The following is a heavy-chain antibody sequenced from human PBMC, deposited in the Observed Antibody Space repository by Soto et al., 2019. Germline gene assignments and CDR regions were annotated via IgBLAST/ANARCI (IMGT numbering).Heavy chain of an antibody. CDR3: ARHSLALRKNNWFDP. V-gene: IGHV4-39*01. CDR2: IFYLGSS. CDR1: GDSIISSDFY. D-gene: IGHD3-3*02. Sequence: SETLSLTCTVSGDSIISSDFYWGWVRQPPGKGLEWIGSIFYLGSSYYNPSLKSRVTMPVDTSKNQFSLRLRSVTAADTALYFCARHSLALRKNNWFDPWGQGIMVTVSS. J-gene: IGHJ5*02.